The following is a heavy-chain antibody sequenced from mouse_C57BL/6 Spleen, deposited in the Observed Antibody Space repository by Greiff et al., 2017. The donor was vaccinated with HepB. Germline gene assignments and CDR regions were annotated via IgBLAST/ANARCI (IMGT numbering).Heavy chain of an antibody. CDR1: GYTFNSYW. J-gene: IGHJ3*01. Sequence: VQLQQSGAELVKPGASVKLSCKASGYTFNSYWMHWVKQRPGQGLEWIGMIHPNSGSTNYNEKFKSKATLTVDKSSSKAYMQLSSLTSDDSAVYYCAGYGYDPAWFAYWGQGTLVTVSA. D-gene: IGHD2-2*01. V-gene: IGHV1-64*01. CDR2: IHPNSGST. CDR3: AGYGYDPAWFAY.